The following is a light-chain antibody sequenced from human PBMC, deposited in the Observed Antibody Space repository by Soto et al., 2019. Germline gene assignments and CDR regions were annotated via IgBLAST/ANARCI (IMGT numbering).Light chain of an antibody. J-gene: IGKJ2*01. CDR2: AAS. CDR3: QQYYSYPYT. V-gene: IGKV1-8*01. Sequence: RMTQSPSSLSESTGDRVTITCRASQGISSYLAWYQQKPGTAPKLLIYAASTLQSGVPSRFSGSGSGTDFTLTISCLQSEDFATYYCQQYYSYPYTFGQGTKLEIK. CDR1: QGISSY.